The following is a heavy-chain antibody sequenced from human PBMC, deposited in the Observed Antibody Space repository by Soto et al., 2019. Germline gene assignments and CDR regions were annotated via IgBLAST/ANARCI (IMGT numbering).Heavy chain of an antibody. CDR3: ARCSRVLIVPVVVEGGGPVGSIRLAR. CDR2: INHSGST. J-gene: IGHJ4*02. D-gene: IGHD3-16*02. Sequence: SAALSLTCTVSGGSTISGDCYWSWFRQHPGKALEWIGEINHSGSTNYNPSLRSRVTLSVDTSTYQGSLCLTSETAADTSGYYCARCSRVLIVPVVVEGGGPVGSIRLARWVQGTRVTVSS. V-gene: IGHV4-39*07. CDR1: GGSTISGDCY.